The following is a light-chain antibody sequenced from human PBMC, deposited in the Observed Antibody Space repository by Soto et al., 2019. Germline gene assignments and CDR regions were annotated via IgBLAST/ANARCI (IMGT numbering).Light chain of an antibody. Sequence: QSALTQPASVSGSPGQSITISCTGTSSDVGGYNYVSWYRQYPGQAPKLIIYDVNNRPSGVSNRFSASKSGNTASLTIPGLQAEVEADYYCSSYTSSSTLVVFGGGTKLTVL. J-gene: IGLJ3*02. V-gene: IGLV2-14*01. CDR3: SSYTSSSTLVV. CDR2: DVN. CDR1: SSDVGGYNY.